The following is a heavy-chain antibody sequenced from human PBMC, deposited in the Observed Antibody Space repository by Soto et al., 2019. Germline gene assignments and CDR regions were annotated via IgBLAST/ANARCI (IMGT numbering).Heavy chain of an antibody. CDR1: GGSISSGDYY. CDR2: IYYSGST. Sequence: QVQLQESGPGLVKPSQTLSLTCTVSGGSISSGDYYWSWIRQPPGKGLEWVGYIYYSGSTYYNPSLKSRVTISVDPSKNQFSLKLGSVTAADTAVYYCARVRVRRSGDGYNYGHFDYWGQGTLVTVSS. CDR3: ARVRVRRSGDGYNYGHFDY. J-gene: IGHJ4*02. V-gene: IGHV4-30-4*01. D-gene: IGHD5-12*01.